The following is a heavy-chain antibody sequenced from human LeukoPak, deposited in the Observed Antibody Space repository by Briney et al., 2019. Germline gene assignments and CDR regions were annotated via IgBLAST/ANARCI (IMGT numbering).Heavy chain of an antibody. CDR3: AKGFDGYKYYFDY. Sequence: GGSLRLSCAASGFTFSSYAMHWVRQAPGKGLEWVAVISYDGSNKYYADSVKGRFTISRDNSENTLYLQMNSLRAEDTALYCCAKGFDGYKYYFDYWGQGTLVTVSS. CDR2: ISYDGSNK. V-gene: IGHV3-30-3*01. D-gene: IGHD5-24*01. J-gene: IGHJ4*02. CDR1: GFTFSSYA.